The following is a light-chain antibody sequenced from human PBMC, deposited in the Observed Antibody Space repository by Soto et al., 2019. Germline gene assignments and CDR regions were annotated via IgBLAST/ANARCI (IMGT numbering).Light chain of an antibody. CDR2: AAS. Sequence: DIQMTQSPSSLSASVGDRVTITCPASQSISSYLNWYQQKPGKPPKLLIYAASSLQSGVPSRFSGSGSGTDFTLTISSLQPEEFATYYCQQSYSTPYTFGQGTKLEIK. CDR1: QSISSY. J-gene: IGKJ2*01. CDR3: QQSYSTPYT. V-gene: IGKV1-39*01.